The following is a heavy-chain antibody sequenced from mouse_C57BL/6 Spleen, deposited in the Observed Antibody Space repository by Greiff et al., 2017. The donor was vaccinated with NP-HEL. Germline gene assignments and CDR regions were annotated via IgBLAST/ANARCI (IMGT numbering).Heavy chain of an antibody. CDR3: ARTIYYGSHYFDY. Sequence: EVMLVESGGGLVKPGGSLKLSCAASGFTFSSYTMSWVRQTPEKRLEWVATISGGGGNTYYPDSVKGRFTISRDNAKNTLYLQMSSLRSEDTALYYCARTIYYGSHYFDYWGQGTTLTVSS. CDR1: GFTFSSYT. CDR2: ISGGGGNT. J-gene: IGHJ2*01. V-gene: IGHV5-9*01. D-gene: IGHD2-2*01.